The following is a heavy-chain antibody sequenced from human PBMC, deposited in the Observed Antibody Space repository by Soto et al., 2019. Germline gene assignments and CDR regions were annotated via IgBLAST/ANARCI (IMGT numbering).Heavy chain of an antibody. Sequence: SETLSLTCTVSSGSISNYYWSWMRQSPGKRLEWIGYIYHSGSTNYDPFLESRVTISVDTSKNQFSLKLSSVTAADTAVYYCARAIVGANAGWFDPWGQGTLVTVSS. V-gene: IGHV4-59*01. D-gene: IGHD1-26*01. CDR1: SGSISNYY. CDR3: ARAIVGANAGWFDP. CDR2: IYHSGST. J-gene: IGHJ5*02.